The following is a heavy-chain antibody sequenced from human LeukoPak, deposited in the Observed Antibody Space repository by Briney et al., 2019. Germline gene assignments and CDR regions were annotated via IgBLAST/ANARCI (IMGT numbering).Heavy chain of an antibody. J-gene: IGHJ4*02. D-gene: IGHD3-10*01. CDR3: ARAVGGDGSGSL. Sequence: PSETLSLTCAIYGGSFSGYYWSWIRQPPGKGLEWIGEINHSGSTNYNLSLKSRVTISVDTSKNQFSLKLSSVTAADTAVYYCARAVGGDGSGSLWGPGTLVTVSS. V-gene: IGHV4-34*01. CDR1: GGSFSGYY. CDR2: INHSGST.